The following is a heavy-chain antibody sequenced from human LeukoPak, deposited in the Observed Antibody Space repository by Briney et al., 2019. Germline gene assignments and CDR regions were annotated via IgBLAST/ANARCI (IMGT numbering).Heavy chain of an antibody. V-gene: IGHV4-59*01. D-gene: IGHD4-11*01. CDR2: IYYSGST. CDR1: GGPISSYY. CDR3: ARSPTVNYYNYMDV. Sequence: SETLSLTCTVSGGPISSYYWSWIRQPPGKGLEWVGYIYYSGSTNFNPSLTSRGTISVDTSKNHFSLRLSSVTAADTAVYYCARSPTVNYYNYMDVWGKGTTVTVSS. J-gene: IGHJ6*03.